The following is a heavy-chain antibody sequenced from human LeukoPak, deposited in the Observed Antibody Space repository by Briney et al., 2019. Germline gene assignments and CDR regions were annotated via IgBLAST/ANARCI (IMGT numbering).Heavy chain of an antibody. D-gene: IGHD5-24*01. J-gene: IGHJ4*02. CDR2: ISWDGGST. CDR3: AKAHSNGDGYNYDY. Sequence: GGSLRLSCAASGFTFDDYAMHWVRQAPGKGLEWVSLISWDGGSTYYADSVKGRFTISRDNSKNSLYLQMNSLRAEDTALYYCAKAHSNGDGYNYDYWGQGTLVTVSS. V-gene: IGHV3-43D*03. CDR1: GFTFDDYA.